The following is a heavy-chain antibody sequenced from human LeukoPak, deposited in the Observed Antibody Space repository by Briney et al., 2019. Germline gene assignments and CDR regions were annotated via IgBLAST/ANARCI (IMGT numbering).Heavy chain of an antibody. J-gene: IGHJ4*02. Sequence: PSETLSLTCTVSSGSISSYYWSWIRQPPGKGLEWIGYIYYSGSTKYNPSLRSRVTISVDPSKSQFSLKLSSVTAADTAVYYCARGGNYGDYDGYFDYWGQGTLVTVSS. CDR2: IYYSGST. CDR3: ARGGNYGDYDGYFDY. CDR1: SGSISSYY. V-gene: IGHV4-59*08. D-gene: IGHD4-17*01.